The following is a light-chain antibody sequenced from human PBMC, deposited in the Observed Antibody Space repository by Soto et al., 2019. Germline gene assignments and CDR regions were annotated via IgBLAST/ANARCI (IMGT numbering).Light chain of an antibody. J-gene: IGLJ1*01. CDR1: STDVGGYNY. CDR2: EVS. CDR3: SSYTSSSTYV. Sequence: ALTQPASVSGSPGQSITISCTGTSTDVGGYNYVSWYQQHPGKAPKLMIYEVSSRPSGVSNRFSGSKSGNTASLTVSGLQAEDEADYYCSSYTSSSTYVFGTGTKLTVL. V-gene: IGLV2-14*01.